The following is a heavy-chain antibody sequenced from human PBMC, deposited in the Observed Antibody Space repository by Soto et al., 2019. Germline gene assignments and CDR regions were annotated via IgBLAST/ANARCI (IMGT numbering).Heavy chain of an antibody. CDR1: GFTFSSYW. Sequence: PGGSLRLSCAASGFTFSSYWMSWVRQAPGKGLEWVANIKQDGSEKYYVGSVKGRFSISRDNAKNSLYLQTNSLRAEDTAVYYCARDWKGVPGAGHYYYEVDVWGQGTTVTVSS. CDR2: IKQDGSEK. V-gene: IGHV3-7*04. D-gene: IGHD6-13*01. J-gene: IGHJ6*02. CDR3: ARDWKGVPGAGHYYYEVDV.